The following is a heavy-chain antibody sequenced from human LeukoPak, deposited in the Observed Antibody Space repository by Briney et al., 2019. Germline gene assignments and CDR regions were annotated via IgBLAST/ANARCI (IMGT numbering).Heavy chain of an antibody. Sequence: ASVKVSCKASGYTFTSYGISWVRQAPGQGLEWMGWISAYNGNTNYAQKLQGRVTMTTDTSTSTAYMELRSLRSDDTAVYYCERARGITIFGVVNNAKYNWFDPWGQGTLVTVSS. CDR3: ERARGITIFGVVNNAKYNWFDP. CDR2: ISAYNGNT. D-gene: IGHD3-3*01. J-gene: IGHJ5*02. CDR1: GYTFTSYG. V-gene: IGHV1-18*01.